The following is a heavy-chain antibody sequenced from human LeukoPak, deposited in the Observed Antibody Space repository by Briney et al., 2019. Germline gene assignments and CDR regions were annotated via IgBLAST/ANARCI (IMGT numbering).Heavy chain of an antibody. J-gene: IGHJ3*02. CDR2: INPNSGGT. CDR3: ASCSGGSCYSEAFDI. V-gene: IGHV1-2*06. CDR1: GYTFTGYY. Sequence: ASVKVSCKASGYTFTGYYMHWVLQAPGQGLEWMGRINPNSGGTNYAQKFQGRVTMTRDTSISTAYVELSRLRSDDTAVYYCASCSGGSCYSEAFDIWGQGTMVTVSS. D-gene: IGHD2-15*01.